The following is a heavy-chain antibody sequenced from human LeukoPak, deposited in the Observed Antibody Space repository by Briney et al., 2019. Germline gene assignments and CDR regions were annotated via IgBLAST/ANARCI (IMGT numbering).Heavy chain of an antibody. J-gene: IGHJ3*01. CDR3: ARVGAVGGVFRAFDL. CDR1: GFTVSSNY. D-gene: IGHD3-16*01. V-gene: IGHV3-66*01. CDR2: TYSGGST. Sequence: QTGGSQRLSCAASGFTVSSNYMSWVRQAPGKGLEWVSFTYSGGSTYFADSVKGRFTISRDNSKNTLYLQMNSLRAEDTAVYYCARVGAVGGVFRAFDLWGQGTMVTVSS.